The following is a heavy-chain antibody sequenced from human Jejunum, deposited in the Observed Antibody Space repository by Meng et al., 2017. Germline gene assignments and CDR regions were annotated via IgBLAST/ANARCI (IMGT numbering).Heavy chain of an antibody. V-gene: IGHV3-21*06. Sequence: VQVGVAGGGLVKPGGSLGLSCAASGFSFLSDTMNWVRQAPGKGLEWVSSISTGGIYTYYADSVKGRFTISRDNAKNSLYLQMNILRVEDTGVYYCARAPVGDYWGQGTLVTVSS. CDR1: GFSFLSDT. D-gene: IGHD4-23*01. CDR2: ISTGGIYT. CDR3: ARAPVGDY. J-gene: IGHJ4*02.